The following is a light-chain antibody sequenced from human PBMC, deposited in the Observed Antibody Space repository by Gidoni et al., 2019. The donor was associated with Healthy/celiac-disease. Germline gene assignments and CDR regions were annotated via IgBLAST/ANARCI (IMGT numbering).Light chain of an antibody. CDR1: SSNIGSNY. CDR2: RNN. CDR3: AAWDDSLSALYV. V-gene: IGLV1-47*01. J-gene: IGLJ1*01. Sequence: QSVLTQPPSASGPPGQRVTISFSGRSSNIGSNYVYWYQQLPGTAPKLLIYRNNQRPSGVPDRFYGSKSGTSASLAISGLRSEDEADYYCAAWDDSLSALYVFGTGTKVTVL.